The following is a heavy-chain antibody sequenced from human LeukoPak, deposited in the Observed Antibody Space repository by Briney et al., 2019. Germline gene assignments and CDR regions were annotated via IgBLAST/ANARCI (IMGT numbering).Heavy chain of an antibody. V-gene: IGHV3-30*02. CDR3: AKSGYSSSWPMDY. CDR2: IWYGGSNK. D-gene: IGHD6-13*01. CDR1: GFTFSSYG. Sequence: GGSLRLSCAASGFTFSSYGMHWVRQAPGKGLEWVAVIWYGGSNKYYADSVKGRFTISRDNSKNTLYLQMNSLRAEDTAVYYCAKSGYSSSWPMDYWGQGTLVTVSS. J-gene: IGHJ4*02.